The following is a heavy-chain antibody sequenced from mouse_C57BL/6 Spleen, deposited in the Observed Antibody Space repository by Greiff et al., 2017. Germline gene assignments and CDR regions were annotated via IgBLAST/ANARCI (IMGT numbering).Heavy chain of an antibody. D-gene: IGHD2-3*01. CDR1: GFTFSDYY. CDR3: ARPRSYDGYYYAMDY. V-gene: IGHV5-12*01. CDR2: ISNGGGST. Sequence: EVHLVESGGGLVQPGGSLKLSCAASGFTFSDYYMYWVRQTPETRLEWVAYISNGGGSTYYPATVKGRFTISRDNAKNTLYLQMSRLKSEDTAMYYFARPRSYDGYYYAMDYWGQGTSVTVSS. J-gene: IGHJ4*01.